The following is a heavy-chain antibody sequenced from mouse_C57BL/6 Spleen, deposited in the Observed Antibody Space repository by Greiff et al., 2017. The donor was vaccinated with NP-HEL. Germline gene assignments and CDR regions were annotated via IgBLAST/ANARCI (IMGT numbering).Heavy chain of an antibody. D-gene: IGHD2-4*01. J-gene: IGHJ3*01. V-gene: IGHV1-59*01. CDR2: IDPSDSYT. CDR3: ARSAYDYEGFAY. CDR1: GYTFTSYW. Sequence: QVQLKQPGAELVRPGTSVKLSCKASGYTFTSYWMHWVKQRPGQGLEWIGVIDPSDSYTNYNQKFKGKATLTVDTSSSTAYMQLSSLTSEDSAVYYCARSAYDYEGFAYWGQGTLVTVSA.